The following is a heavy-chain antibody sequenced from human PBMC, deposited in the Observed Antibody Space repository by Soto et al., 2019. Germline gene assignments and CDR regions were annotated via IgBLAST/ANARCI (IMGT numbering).Heavy chain of an antibody. CDR1: GGTFSSYA. Sequence: QVQLVQSGAEVKKPGSSVKVSCKASGGTFSSYAISWVRQAPGQGLEWMGGIIPIFGTANYAQKFQGRFTITADESTGTAYMVLRSLRSEDTAVYYCARDPSGVDIAARRWGFCYWGQGTRVTVSS. V-gene: IGHV1-69*01. J-gene: IGHJ4*02. D-gene: IGHD6-6*01. CDR3: ARDPSGVDIAARRWGFCY. CDR2: IIPIFGTA.